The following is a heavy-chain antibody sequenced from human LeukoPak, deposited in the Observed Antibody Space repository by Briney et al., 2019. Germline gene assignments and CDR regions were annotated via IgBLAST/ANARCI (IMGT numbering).Heavy chain of an antibody. CDR1: GGSISGYY. D-gene: IGHD3-10*01. CDR3: ARERGSLRGDAFDI. J-gene: IGHJ3*02. Sequence: SETLFLTCTVSGGSISGYYWTWIRQPAGKGLEWIGRIYSSESTNYNPSLKSRVSMSLDTSKNQFSLKLSSVTAADTAIYYCARERGSLRGDAFDIWGQGTVVTVSS. CDR2: IYSSEST. V-gene: IGHV4-4*07.